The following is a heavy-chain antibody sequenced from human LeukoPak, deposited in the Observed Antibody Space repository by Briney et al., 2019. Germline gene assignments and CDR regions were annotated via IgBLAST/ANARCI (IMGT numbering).Heavy chain of an antibody. V-gene: IGHV4-39*07. J-gene: IGHJ4*02. CDR3: ARLYGNYQNYFDY. D-gene: IGHD1-7*01. CDR1: GGSISSSSYY. CDR2: IYYSGST. Sequence: SETLSLTCTVSGGSISSSSYYWGWIRQPPGKGLEWIGSIYYSGSTNYNPSLKSRVTISVDTSKNQFSLKLSSVTAADTAVYYCARLYGNYQNYFDYWGQGTLVTVSS.